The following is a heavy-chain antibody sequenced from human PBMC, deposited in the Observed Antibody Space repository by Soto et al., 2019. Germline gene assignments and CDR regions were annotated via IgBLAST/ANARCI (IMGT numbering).Heavy chain of an antibody. V-gene: IGHV1-69*01. J-gene: IGHJ6*02. CDR2: IIPISGTA. CDR1: GGAYRSYA. Sequence: VEASSKAPGGAYRSYALCSLRHSNRQGLEWMGGIIPISGTANYAQKFQGRVTITADESTSTAYMELSSLRSEDTAVYYCARSQGSSTSLELYNYYYYGMDVRGQGTTVTVSS. CDR3: ARSQGSSTSLELYNYYYYGMDV. D-gene: IGHD2-2*01.